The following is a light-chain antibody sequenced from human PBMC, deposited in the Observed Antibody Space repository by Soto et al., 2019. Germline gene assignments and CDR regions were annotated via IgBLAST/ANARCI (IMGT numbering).Light chain of an antibody. CDR3: QQYDNLPLT. V-gene: IGKV1-33*01. Sequence: DVQMTQSPSSLSASVGDRVTITCQASRDITNYLNWYQQKPGKAPNLLIYGASNLETGVPSRFSGSGSGTDFTFTINSLQPEDIAIYYCQQYDNLPLTFGGGTKVEIK. J-gene: IGKJ4*01. CDR2: GAS. CDR1: RDITNY.